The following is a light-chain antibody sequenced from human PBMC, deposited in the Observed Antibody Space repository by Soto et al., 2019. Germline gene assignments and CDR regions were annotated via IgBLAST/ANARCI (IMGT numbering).Light chain of an antibody. CDR3: ASWDDTLTGPV. J-gene: IGLJ2*01. CDR1: RSNIGNNH. Sequence: SMVTQPRSACGSLGQRVAISCSGSRSNIGNNHVYWYQQLPGTAPKLLIYSQNQRPAGVPARFSGSKSGTSASLAISGLRSEDEAAYYCASWDDTLTGPVFGGRTQLTV. V-gene: IGLV1-47*02. CDR2: SQN.